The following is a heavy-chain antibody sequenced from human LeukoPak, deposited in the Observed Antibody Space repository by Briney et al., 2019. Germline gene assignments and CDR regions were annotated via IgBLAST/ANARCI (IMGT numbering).Heavy chain of an antibody. Sequence: ASVKVSCTASGYTFTGYAMNWVRQAPGQGLEWMGWINTNTGNPTYAQGFTGRFVFSLDTSVSTAYLQISSLKAEDTAVYYCARDSHIAVALFDYWGQETLVTVSS. D-gene: IGHD6-19*01. V-gene: IGHV7-4-1*02. J-gene: IGHJ4*02. CDR1: GYTFTGYA. CDR3: ARDSHIAVALFDY. CDR2: INTNTGNP.